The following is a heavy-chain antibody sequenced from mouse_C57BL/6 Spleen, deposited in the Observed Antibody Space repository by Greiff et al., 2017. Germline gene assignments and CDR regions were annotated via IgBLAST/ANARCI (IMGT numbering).Heavy chain of an antibody. Sequence: QVQLQQPGAELVKPGASVKLSCKASGYTFTSYRMHWVKQRPGQGLEWIGMIHPNSGSTNYNEKFKSKATLTVDKSSSTACMQLSSLTSEDSAVYYCARSDGYYPYYYAMDYWGQGTSVTVSS. CDR2: IHPNSGST. CDR1: GYTFTSYR. D-gene: IGHD2-3*01. V-gene: IGHV1-64*01. J-gene: IGHJ4*01. CDR3: ARSDGYYPYYYAMDY.